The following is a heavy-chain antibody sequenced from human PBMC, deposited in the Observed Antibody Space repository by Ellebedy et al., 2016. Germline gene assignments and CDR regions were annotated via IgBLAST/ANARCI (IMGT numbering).Heavy chain of an antibody. CDR1: GFTFSNYS. D-gene: IGHD2-21*01. V-gene: IGHV3-21*01. J-gene: IGHJ6*03. CDR3: ARAVVVATGYMDV. Sequence: GESLKISCAASGFTFSNYSMNWVRQAPGKGLEWVSSISSSSSYIYYADSVKGRFTISRDNAKNSLYLQMNSLRAEDTAVYYCARAVVVATGYMDVWGKGTTVTVSS. CDR2: ISSSSSYI.